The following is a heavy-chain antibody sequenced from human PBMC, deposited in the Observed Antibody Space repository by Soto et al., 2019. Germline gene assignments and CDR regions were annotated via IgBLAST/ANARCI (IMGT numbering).Heavy chain of an antibody. Sequence: LRLSCAASGFTFSSYSMNWVRQAPGKGLEWVSSISSSSSYIYYADSVKGRFTISRDNAKNSLYLQMNSLRVEDTAVYYCARDQGSAVRDGYNLDAFDIWGQGTMVTVSS. V-gene: IGHV3-21*01. CDR2: ISSSSSYI. CDR3: ARDQGSAVRDGYNLDAFDI. J-gene: IGHJ3*02. CDR1: GFTFSSYS. D-gene: IGHD5-12*01.